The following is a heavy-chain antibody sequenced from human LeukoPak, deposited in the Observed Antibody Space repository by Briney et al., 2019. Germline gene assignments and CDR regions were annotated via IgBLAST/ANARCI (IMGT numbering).Heavy chain of an antibody. CDR3: ATGSGSYYGVVHY. CDR1: GFAFRTYG. V-gene: IGHV3-33*03. D-gene: IGHD1-26*01. CDR2: IWSEGNTK. J-gene: IGHJ4*02. Sequence: GGSLRVSCAASGFAFRTYGMHWVRQAPGKGLGGGAVIWSEGNTKYYADSVKGRFTVSRDNSKITLSLQMNSLTAEDTAIYYCATGSGSYYGVVHYWGQGTLVTVSS.